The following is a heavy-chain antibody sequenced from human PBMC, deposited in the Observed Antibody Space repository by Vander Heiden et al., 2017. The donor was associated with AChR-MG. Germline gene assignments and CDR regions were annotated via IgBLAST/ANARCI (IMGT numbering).Heavy chain of an antibody. CDR2: IAYGGTT. CDR1: GGSISSRSYY. CDR3: ARRGAAAGTSKGAFDI. D-gene: IGHD6-13*01. Sequence: QLQLQESGPGLVKPSETLSLTCTVSGGSISSRSYYWGLIRPPPGRGLEWIGSIAYGGTTYYNPSLKSRVTISVDTSKNQFSLKLSSVTAADTAVYYCARRGAAAGTSKGAFDIWGQGTMVTVSS. V-gene: IGHV4-39*01. J-gene: IGHJ3*02.